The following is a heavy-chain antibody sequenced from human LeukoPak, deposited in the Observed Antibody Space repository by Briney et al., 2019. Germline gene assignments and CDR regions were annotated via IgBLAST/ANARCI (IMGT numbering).Heavy chain of an antibody. V-gene: IGHV3-53*01. CDR3: ARNILFAFDI. CDR2: IYNDGST. CDR1: GFTFNTNA. Sequence: GGSLRLSCAASGFTFNTNAMSWVRQAPGKGLEWVSIIYNDGSTYYADSMKGRFTISRDNSKNTLYLQVNSLRAEDTAMYYCARNILFAFDIWGQGTMVTVSS. J-gene: IGHJ3*02.